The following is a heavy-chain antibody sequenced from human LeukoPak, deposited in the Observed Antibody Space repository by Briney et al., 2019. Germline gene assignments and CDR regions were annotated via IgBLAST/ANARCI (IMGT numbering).Heavy chain of an antibody. D-gene: IGHD3-3*01. CDR1: GGSFSGYY. V-gene: IGHV4-34*01. CDR3: ARVLTYDFWSGYYSRGGGTGNFDY. Sequence: SETLSLTCAVYGGSFSGYYWSWIRQPPGKGLEWIGEINHSGSTNYNPSLKSRDTISVDTSKNQFSLKLSSVTAADTAVYYCARVLTYDFWSGYYSRGGGTGNFDYWGQGTLVTVSS. J-gene: IGHJ4*02. CDR2: INHSGST.